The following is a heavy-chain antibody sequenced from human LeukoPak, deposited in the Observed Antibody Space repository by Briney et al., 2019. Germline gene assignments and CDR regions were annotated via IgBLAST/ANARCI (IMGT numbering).Heavy chain of an antibody. Sequence: GESLKISCKGSGYSFTNYWISWVRQMPGKGLEWMGIIYPGDSDTTYSPSFQGQVTISADKSISTAYLQWSSLKASDTVMYYCARTYGSGSYNFDYWGQGTLVTVSS. CDR1: GYSFTNYW. CDR2: IYPGDSDT. V-gene: IGHV5-51*01. J-gene: IGHJ4*02. CDR3: ARTYGSGSYNFDY. D-gene: IGHD3-10*01.